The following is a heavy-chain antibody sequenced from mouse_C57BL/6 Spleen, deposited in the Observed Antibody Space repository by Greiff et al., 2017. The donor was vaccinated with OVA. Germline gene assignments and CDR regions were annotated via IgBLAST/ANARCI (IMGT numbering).Heavy chain of an antibody. CDR3: ARGDYDPVYFDY. CDR2: IYPGDGDT. V-gene: IGHV1-80*01. Sequence: VQLQQSGAELVKPGASVKISCKASGYAFSSYWMNWVKQRPGKGLEWIGQIYPGDGDTNYNGKFKGKATLTADKSSSTAYMQLSSLTSEDSAVYFCARGDYDPVYFDYWGQGTTLTVSS. J-gene: IGHJ2*01. D-gene: IGHD2-4*01. CDR1: GYAFSSYW.